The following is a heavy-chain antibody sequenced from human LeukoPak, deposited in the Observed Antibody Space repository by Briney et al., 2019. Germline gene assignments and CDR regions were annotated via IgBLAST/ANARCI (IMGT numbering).Heavy chain of an antibody. CDR1: GYTFTSYA. CDR2: ISTYNGNT. J-gene: IGHJ4*02. Sequence: GASVKVSCKASGYTFTSYAISWVRQAPGQGLEWTGCISTYNGNTNYAQKLQGRVTMTTDTSPSTAYMELRSLRSDDTAVYYRARADYTSTYCGSLDYWGQGTLVTVSS. D-gene: IGHD1-26*01. CDR3: ARADYTSTYCGSLDY. V-gene: IGHV1-18*01.